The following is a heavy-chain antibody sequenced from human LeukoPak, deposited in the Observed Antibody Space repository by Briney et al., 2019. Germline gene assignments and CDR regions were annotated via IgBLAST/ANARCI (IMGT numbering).Heavy chain of an antibody. CDR2: IRGDSTET. Sequence: GGSLRLSCEGSGFTFSSYSMIWVRQAPGKGLEWVSSIRGDSTETRHADSLMGRFAISRDNAKKSLYLQMNSLRAEDTAVYYCARGHFGVVLDYWGQGTLVTVSS. V-gene: IGHV3-21*01. D-gene: IGHD3-3*01. CDR3: ARGHFGVVLDY. CDR1: GFTFSSYS. J-gene: IGHJ4*02.